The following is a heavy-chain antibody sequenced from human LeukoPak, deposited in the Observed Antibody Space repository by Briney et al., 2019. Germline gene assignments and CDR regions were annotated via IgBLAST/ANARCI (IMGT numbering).Heavy chain of an antibody. CDR3: ARDSREEQWLAYYFDY. Sequence: GRSLRLSCAASGFTFSSYGMHSVRQAPGKGLEWVAVIWYDGSNKYYADSVEGRYTISRHNSKNTLYLQMNSLRAEDTAVYYCARDSREEQWLAYYFDYWGQGTLVTVSS. CDR1: GFTFSSYG. D-gene: IGHD6-19*01. CDR2: IWYDGSNK. J-gene: IGHJ4*02. V-gene: IGHV3-33*01.